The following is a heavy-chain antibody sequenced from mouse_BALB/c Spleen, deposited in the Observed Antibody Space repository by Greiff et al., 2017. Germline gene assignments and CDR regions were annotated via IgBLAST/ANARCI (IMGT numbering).Heavy chain of an antibody. CDR3: MITTYYFDY. Sequence: EVKLVESGPGLVKPSQSLSLTCTVTGYSITSDYAWNWIRQFPGNKLEWMGYISYSGSTSYNPSLKSRISITRDTSKNQFFLQLNSVTTEDTATYYCMITTYYFDYWGQGTTLTVSS. J-gene: IGHJ2*01. CDR2: ISYSGST. CDR1: GYSITSDYA. V-gene: IGHV3-2*02. D-gene: IGHD2-4*01.